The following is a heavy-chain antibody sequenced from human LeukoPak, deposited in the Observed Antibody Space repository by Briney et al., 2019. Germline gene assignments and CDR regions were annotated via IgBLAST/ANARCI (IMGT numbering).Heavy chain of an antibody. D-gene: IGHD4-17*01. J-gene: IGHJ6*02. CDR1: GGTFSSYA. CDR3: ARDRPGESFVDV. CDR2: IIPIFGTA. V-gene: IGHV1-69*01. Sequence: SVKVSCKASGGTFSSYAISWVRQAPGQGLEWMGGIIPIFGTANYAQKFQGRVTITADESTSTAYMELSSLRSEDTAVYYCARDRPGESFVDVWGQGTTVTVSS.